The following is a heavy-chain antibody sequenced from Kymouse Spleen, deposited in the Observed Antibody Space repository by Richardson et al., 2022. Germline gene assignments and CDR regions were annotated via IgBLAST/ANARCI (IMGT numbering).Heavy chain of an antibody. CDR2: INHSGST. CDR3: ARRGSSNWFDP. CDR1: GGSFSGYY. V-gene: IGHV4-34*01. D-gene: IGHD6-6*01. J-gene: IGHJ5*02. Sequence: QVQLQQWGAGLLKPSETLSLTCAVYGGSFSGYYWSWIRQPPGKGLEWIGEINHSGSTNYNPSLKSRVTISVDTSKNQFSLKLSSVTAADTAVYYCARRGSSNWFDPWGQGTLVTVSS.